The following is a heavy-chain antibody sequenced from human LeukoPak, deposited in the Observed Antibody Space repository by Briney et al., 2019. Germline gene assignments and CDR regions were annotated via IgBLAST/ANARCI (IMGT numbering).Heavy chain of an antibody. Sequence: ASVKVSCNASGYTFTSYAMNWVRQAPGQGLEWMGWINTNTGNPTYAQGFTGRFVFSLDTSVGTAYLQISSLKAEDTAVYYCARGDRLAPIDYWGQGTLVTVSS. CDR1: GYTFTSYA. D-gene: IGHD6-19*01. J-gene: IGHJ4*02. CDR2: INTNTGNP. V-gene: IGHV7-4-1*02. CDR3: ARGDRLAPIDY.